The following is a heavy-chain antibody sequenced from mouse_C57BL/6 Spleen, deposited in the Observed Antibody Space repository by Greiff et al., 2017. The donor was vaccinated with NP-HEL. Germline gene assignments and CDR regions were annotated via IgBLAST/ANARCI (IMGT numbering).Heavy chain of an antibody. Sequence: QVQLKQPGTELVKPGASVKLSCKASGYTFTSYWMHWVKQRPGQGLEWIGNINPSNGGSNYNEKFKSKATLTVDKSSSTAYMQLSSLTSEDSAVYYCAREMNWVAWFAYWGQGTLVTVSA. J-gene: IGHJ3*01. V-gene: IGHV1-53*01. D-gene: IGHD4-1*01. CDR2: INPSNGGS. CDR1: GYTFTSYW. CDR3: AREMNWVAWFAY.